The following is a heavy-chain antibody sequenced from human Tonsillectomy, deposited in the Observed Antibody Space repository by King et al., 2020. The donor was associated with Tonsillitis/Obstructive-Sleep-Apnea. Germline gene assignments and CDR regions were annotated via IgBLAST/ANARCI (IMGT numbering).Heavy chain of an antibody. V-gene: IGHV3-23*04. CDR1: GFTFSSYA. CDR3: AKDHSSGYLGEFDY. D-gene: IGHD3-22*01. Sequence: VQLVESGGGLVQPGGSMRLSCAASGFTFSSYAMSWVRQAPGKGLEWVSGISDSGGSTYYADSVKGRFTISRDNSKNTRYLQMNSLKAEDTAVYYCAKDHSSGYLGEFDYWGQGTLVTVSS. CDR2: ISDSGGST. J-gene: IGHJ4*02.